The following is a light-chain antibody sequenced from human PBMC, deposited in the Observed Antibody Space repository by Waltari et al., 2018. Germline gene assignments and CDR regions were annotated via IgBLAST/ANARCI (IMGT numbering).Light chain of an antibody. CDR2: KDS. Sequence: TRWFQQQPGQARVLGIYKDSERPSGIPERFSGSSSGTTVTLTTSGAQVEDEADYYCYSVDDNKRVFGGGTKLTVL. J-gene: IGLJ2*01. CDR3: YSVDDNKRV. V-gene: IGLV3-27*01.